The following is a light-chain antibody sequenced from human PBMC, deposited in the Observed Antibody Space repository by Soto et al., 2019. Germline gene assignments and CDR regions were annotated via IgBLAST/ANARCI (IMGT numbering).Light chain of an antibody. CDR3: QQYNNWLTWT. Sequence: EIVMTQSPATLSVSPGDRVTLSCRASRSVSHNLAWYQQKPGQTPRLLIYAASTRATGIPARFSGSGSGTEFTLTISSLQSEDFAVYYCQQYNNWLTWTFGQGTKVDIK. CDR2: AAS. V-gene: IGKV3-15*01. CDR1: RSVSHN. J-gene: IGKJ1*01.